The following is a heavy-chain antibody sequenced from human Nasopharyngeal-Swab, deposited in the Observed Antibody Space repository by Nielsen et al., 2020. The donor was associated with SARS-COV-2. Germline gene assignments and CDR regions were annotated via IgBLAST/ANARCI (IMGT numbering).Heavy chain of an antibody. Sequence: GESLKISCAASGFTFSSYGMHWVRQAPGKGLEWVAVISYDGSNKYYADSVKGRFTIPRDNSKNTLYLQMNSLRAEDTAVYYCAQGNYFDYWGQGTLVTVSS. CDR2: ISYDGSNK. J-gene: IGHJ4*02. CDR3: AQGNYFDY. CDR1: GFTFSSYG. V-gene: IGHV3-30*03.